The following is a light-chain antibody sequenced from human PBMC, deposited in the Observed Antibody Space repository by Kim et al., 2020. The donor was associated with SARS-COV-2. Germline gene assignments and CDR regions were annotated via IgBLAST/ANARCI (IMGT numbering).Light chain of an antibody. Sequence: GQKVTASDAGGTANIGAGYDVHWYQQRPGTAPKLLIYGNSNRPSGVPDRFSGSKSGTSASLAITGLQAEDEADYYCQSYDSTLSLVFGGGTQLTVL. V-gene: IGLV1-40*01. CDR3: QSYDSTLSLV. CDR1: TANIGAGYD. CDR2: GNS. J-gene: IGLJ2*01.